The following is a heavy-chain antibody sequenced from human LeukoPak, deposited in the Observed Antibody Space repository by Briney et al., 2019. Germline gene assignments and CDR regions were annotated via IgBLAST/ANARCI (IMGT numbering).Heavy chain of an antibody. J-gene: IGHJ4*02. D-gene: IGHD2-2*01. CDR2: INPNSGGT. CDR3: ASSFVVPAADDLDY. CDR1: GYTFTGYY. Sequence: ASVKVSCKASGYTFTGYYMHWVRQAPGQGLEWMGRINPNSGGTNYAQRFQGRVTMTRDTSISTAYMELSRLRSDDTAVYYCASSFVVPAADDLDYWGQGTLVTVSS. V-gene: IGHV1-2*06.